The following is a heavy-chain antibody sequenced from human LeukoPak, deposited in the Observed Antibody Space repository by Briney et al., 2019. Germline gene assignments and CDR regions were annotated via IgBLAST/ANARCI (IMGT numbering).Heavy chain of an antibody. CDR1: GFTFSNYA. Sequence: GGSLRLSCAASGFTFSNYAMNWVRQAPGKGLEWVSDISAGGGNTYYADSVKGRFTISRDNSKNAVYLQMNGLRAEDTAVYYCAKGTSTYYYYMDVWGKGTTVTVSS. CDR2: ISAGGGNT. V-gene: IGHV3-23*01. CDR3: AKGTSTYYYYMDV. D-gene: IGHD3-3*02. J-gene: IGHJ6*03.